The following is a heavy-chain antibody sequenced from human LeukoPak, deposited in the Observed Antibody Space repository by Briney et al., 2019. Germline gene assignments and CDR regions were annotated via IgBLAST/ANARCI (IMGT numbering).Heavy chain of an antibody. CDR2: ISYDGSNK. D-gene: IGHD3-22*01. CDR3: ARPYYDSSGYYNGAFDY. J-gene: IGHJ4*02. V-gene: IGHV3-30-3*01. CDR1: GFTFSSYA. Sequence: GGSLRLSCAASGFTFSSYAMHWVRQAPGKGLEWVAVISYDGSNKYYADSVKGRFTISRDNSKNTLYLQMNSLRAEDTAVYYCARPYYDSSGYYNGAFDYWGLGTLVTVSS.